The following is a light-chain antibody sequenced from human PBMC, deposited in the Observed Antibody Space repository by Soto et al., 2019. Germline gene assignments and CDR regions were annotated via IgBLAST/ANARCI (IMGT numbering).Light chain of an antibody. V-gene: IGLV2-14*01. CDR3: SSYTSSSTRV. CDR2: DVS. Sequence: LTQPASVSGSPGHSSPIYFTRTSRDVGGYNYVSWYQQHPGKAPKLMIYDVSNRPSGVSNLFSGSKSGNTASLSISGLQAEDEADYYCSSYTSSSTRVFGTGTKVTVL. CDR1: SRDVGGYNY. J-gene: IGLJ1*01.